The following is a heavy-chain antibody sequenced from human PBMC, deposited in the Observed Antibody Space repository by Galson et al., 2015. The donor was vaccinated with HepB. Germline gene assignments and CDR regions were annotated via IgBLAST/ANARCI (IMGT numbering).Heavy chain of an antibody. D-gene: IGHD4-23*01. CDR2: INSDGSTT. V-gene: IGHV3-74*01. CDR3: TSTMVTQFDY. J-gene: IGHJ4*02. Sequence: SLRLSCAASGFTFSNYWMHWVRQAPGEGLGWVTRINSDGSTTGYADSVKGRFTISRDNAKNTLYLQMNSLRVEDTAMYYCTSTMVTQFDYWGQGALVTVSS. CDR1: GFTFSNYW.